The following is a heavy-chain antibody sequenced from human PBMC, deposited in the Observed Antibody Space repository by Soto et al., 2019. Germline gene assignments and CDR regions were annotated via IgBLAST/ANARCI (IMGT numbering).Heavy chain of an antibody. CDR3: ARHYGSAYYYGLDV. D-gene: IGHD3-10*01. CDR2: IYYSGST. V-gene: IGHV4-39*01. Sequence: SETLSLTCTVSGGSISSSSYYWGWIRQPPGKGLEWIGSIYYSGSTYYNPSLKSRVTISVDTSKNQFSLRLSSVTAADTAVYFCARHYGSAYYYGLDVWGQGTTVTVSS. J-gene: IGHJ6*02. CDR1: GGSISSSSYY.